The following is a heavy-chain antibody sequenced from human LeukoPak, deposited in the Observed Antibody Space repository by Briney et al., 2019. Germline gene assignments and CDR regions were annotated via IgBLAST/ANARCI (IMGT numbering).Heavy chain of an antibody. CDR3: ATEGEEWTNFDY. V-gene: IGHV3-30*04. J-gene: IGHJ4*02. D-gene: IGHD3-3*01. Sequence: GGSLRLSCAASGFTFSTIGLHWVRQAPGKGREWVAMISPDGSKTFYTDSIKGRFTISRDNSNNTLYLQMNSVRLEDTALYYCATEGEEWTNFDYWGQGTLVTVSS. CDR2: ISPDGSKT. CDR1: GFTFSTIG.